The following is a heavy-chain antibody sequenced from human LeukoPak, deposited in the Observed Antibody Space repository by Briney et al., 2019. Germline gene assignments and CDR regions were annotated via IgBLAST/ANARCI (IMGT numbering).Heavy chain of an antibody. V-gene: IGHV3-30-3*01. Sequence: SCKASGYTFSSYAMHWVRQAPGKGLEWVAVISYDGSNKYYADSVKGRFTISRDNSKNTLYLQMNSLRAEDTAVYYCASPRRVVVTHEVDYWGQGTLVTVSS. CDR3: ASPRRVVVTHEVDY. CDR1: GYTFSSYA. D-gene: IGHD2-21*02. CDR2: ISYDGSNK. J-gene: IGHJ4*02.